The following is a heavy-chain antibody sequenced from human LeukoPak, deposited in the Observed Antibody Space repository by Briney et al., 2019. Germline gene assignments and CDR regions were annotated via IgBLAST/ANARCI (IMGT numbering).Heavy chain of an antibody. CDR1: GYIFTSYG. CDR3: AREDIVVVPAAYWDY. D-gene: IGHD2-2*01. Sequence: ASVKVSCKASGYIFTSYGISWVRQAPGQGLEWMGWISAYNGNTNYAQKLQGRVTMTTDTSTSTAYMELRSLRSDDTAVYYCAREDIVVVPAAYWDYWGQGTLVTVSS. J-gene: IGHJ4*02. CDR2: ISAYNGNT. V-gene: IGHV1-18*01.